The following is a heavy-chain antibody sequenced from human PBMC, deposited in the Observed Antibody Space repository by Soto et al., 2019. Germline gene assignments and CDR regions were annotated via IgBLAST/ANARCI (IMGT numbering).Heavy chain of an antibody. D-gene: IGHD1-26*01. V-gene: IGHV3-30*03. J-gene: IGHJ3*02. CDR1: EFTFSICG. CDR3: RGSYGAFDI. CDR2: ISNDGSNK. Sequence: GGSLRLSCATSEFTFSICGMHRVRQAPGKGLEWVACISNDGSNKYYEDSVKGRCTISRDNSKNTLYLQIKSLRAEDTAVYYCRGSYGAFDIWGQGTMVTVS.